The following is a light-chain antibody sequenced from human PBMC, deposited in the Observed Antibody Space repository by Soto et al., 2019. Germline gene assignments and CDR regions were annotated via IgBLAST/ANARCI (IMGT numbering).Light chain of an antibody. V-gene: IGKV1-5*01. CDR3: QQYYTTPSIT. Sequence: DIQMTQSPSTLSASVGDRVTITCRASQSISSWLAWYQQKPGKAPKLLIYDASSLESGVPSRFSGSGSGTEFTLIISSLQAEDVAVYYCQQYYTTPSITFGQGTRLGIK. CDR1: QSISSW. CDR2: DAS. J-gene: IGKJ5*01.